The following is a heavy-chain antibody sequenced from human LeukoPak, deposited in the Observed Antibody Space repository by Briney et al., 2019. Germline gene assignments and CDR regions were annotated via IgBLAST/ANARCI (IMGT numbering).Heavy chain of an antibody. CDR2: INHSGST. CDR1: GGSISSSNW. J-gene: IGHJ3*02. D-gene: IGHD6-13*01. CDR3: ARDRRSSSWYWRGAFDI. V-gene: IGHV4-4*02. Sequence: SGTLSLTCAVSGGSISSSNWWSWVRQPPGKGLEWIGEINHSGSTNYNPSLKSRVTISVDTSKNQFSLKLSSVTAADTAVYYCARDRRSSSWYWRGAFDIWGQGTMVTVSS.